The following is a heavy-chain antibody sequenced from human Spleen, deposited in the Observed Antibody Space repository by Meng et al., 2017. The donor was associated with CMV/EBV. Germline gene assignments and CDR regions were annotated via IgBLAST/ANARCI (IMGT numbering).Heavy chain of an antibody. CDR3: ASRNWNYGFDF. CDR2: INHSGST. D-gene: IGHD1-7*01. CDR1: GGSFSGYH. Sequence: ESLKISCAVCGGSFSGYHWTWIRQPPGKGLEWIGEINHSGSTNYNPSLKSRGTISVDTSKNQFSLKLSSVTAADTAVYYCASRNWNYGFDFWGQGTLVTVSS. V-gene: IGHV4-34*01. J-gene: IGHJ4*02.